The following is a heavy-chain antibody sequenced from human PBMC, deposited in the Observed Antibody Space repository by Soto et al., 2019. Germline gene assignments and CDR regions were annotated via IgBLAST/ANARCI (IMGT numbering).Heavy chain of an antibody. CDR1: GGTFSSYA. J-gene: IGHJ3*02. Sequence: SVKVSCKASGGTFSSYAISWVRQAPGQGLEWMGGIIPIFGTANYAQKFQSRVTITADESTSTAYMELSSLRSEDTAVYYCASWELERANAFDIWGQGTMVTVSS. CDR2: IIPIFGTA. D-gene: IGHD1-1*01. V-gene: IGHV1-69*13. CDR3: ASWELERANAFDI.